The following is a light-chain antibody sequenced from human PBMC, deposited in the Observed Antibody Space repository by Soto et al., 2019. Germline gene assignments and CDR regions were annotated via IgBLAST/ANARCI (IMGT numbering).Light chain of an antibody. V-gene: IGKV3-15*01. J-gene: IGKJ2*01. CDR3: QQYNNWPPET. CDR1: QSVSGN. CDR2: AAT. Sequence: EIVMTQSPAILSVSPGERATLSCRASQSVSGNLAWYQQTTGQPPRLLIYAATTRAPGVPDRFSGSGSGTDFSLTISSLQSEDFAVYYCQQYNNWPPETFGQGTKLEIK.